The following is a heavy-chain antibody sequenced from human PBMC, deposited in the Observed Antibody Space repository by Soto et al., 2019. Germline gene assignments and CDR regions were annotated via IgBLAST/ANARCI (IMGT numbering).Heavy chain of an antibody. CDR1: GFTFSSYA. D-gene: IGHD5-18*01. V-gene: IGHV3-30-3*01. J-gene: IGHJ4*02. CDR2: ISYDGSNK. Sequence: GGSLRLSCAASGFTFSSYAMHWVRQAPGKGLEWVAVISYDGSNKYYADSVKGRFTISRDNSKNTLYLQMNSLRAEDTAVYYCARDFFVDTAMEHDYWGQGTLVTVSS. CDR3: ARDFFVDTAMEHDY.